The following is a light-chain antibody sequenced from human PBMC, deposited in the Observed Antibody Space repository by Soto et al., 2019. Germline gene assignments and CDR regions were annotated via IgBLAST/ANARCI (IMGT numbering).Light chain of an antibody. J-gene: IGLJ3*02. CDR1: SSDVGGYNS. CDR3: SSSAGSNNVL. CDR2: EVN. V-gene: IGLV2-8*01. Sequence: QSVLTQPPSASGSPGQSVTISCTGTSSDVGGYNSVSWYQQHPGKAPKVMIFEVNQRPSGVPDRFSGSKSGNTASLTVSGLQAEDEADYYCSSSAGSNNVLFGGGTKLTVL.